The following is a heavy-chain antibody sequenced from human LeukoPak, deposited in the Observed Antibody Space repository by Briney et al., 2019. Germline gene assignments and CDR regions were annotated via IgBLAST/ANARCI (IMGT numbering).Heavy chain of an antibody. V-gene: IGHV4-38-2*02. Sequence: SETLSLTCTVSGYSISSGYYWGWIRQPPGKGLEWIGSIYHSGSTYYNPSLKSRVTISVDTSKNQFSLKLSSVTAAGTAVYYCARGVSGNWFDPWGQGTLVTVSS. D-gene: IGHD3-10*01. J-gene: IGHJ5*02. CDR1: GYSISSGYY. CDR2: IYHSGST. CDR3: ARGVSGNWFDP.